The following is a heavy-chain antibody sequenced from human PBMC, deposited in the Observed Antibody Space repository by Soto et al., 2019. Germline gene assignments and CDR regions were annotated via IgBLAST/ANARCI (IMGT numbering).Heavy chain of an antibody. V-gene: IGHV1-46*01. J-gene: IGHJ4*02. Sequence: ASVKVSCKASGYTFTSYYMHWVRQAPGQGLEWMGIINPSGGSTSYAQKFQGRVTMTRDTSTGTVYMELSSLRSEDTAVYYCASAYLDIDKIDYWGQGTLVTVSS. CDR2: INPSGGST. CDR3: ASAYLDIDKIDY. D-gene: IGHD2-2*03. CDR1: GYTFTSYY.